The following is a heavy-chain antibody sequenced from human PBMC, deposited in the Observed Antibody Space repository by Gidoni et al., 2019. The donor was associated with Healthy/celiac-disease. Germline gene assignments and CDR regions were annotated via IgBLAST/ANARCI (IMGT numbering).Heavy chain of an antibody. Sequence: EVQLVESGGGLVQPGGSLRLSCSASVFTFSSSAMHWVRQAPGTGLEYVSAIRSNGGSTYYADSVKGRFTITRDNSKNTLYLQMSSLRAEDTAVYYCVSGGTYSSSWLNYYYYYYMDVWGKGTTVTVSS. CDR1: VFTFSSSA. V-gene: IGHV3-64D*06. D-gene: IGHD6-13*01. CDR3: VSGGTYSSSWLNYYYYYYMDV. CDR2: IRSNGGST. J-gene: IGHJ6*03.